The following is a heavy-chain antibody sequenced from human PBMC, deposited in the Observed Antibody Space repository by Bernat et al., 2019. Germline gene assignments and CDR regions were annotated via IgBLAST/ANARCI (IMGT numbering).Heavy chain of an antibody. CDR2: IRSKPNNYAT. Sequence: EVQLVESGGGLVQPGGSLRLSCAASGFTFSGSAMHWVRQASGKGLEWVGRIRSKPNNYATAYVASVKGRFTISRDDSKNTAYLQMNSLKTEDTAVYYCLGETTVGDFWGQGTLVTVSS. J-gene: IGHJ4*02. CDR3: LGETTVGDF. V-gene: IGHV3-73*01. CDR1: GFTFSGSA. D-gene: IGHD4-17*01.